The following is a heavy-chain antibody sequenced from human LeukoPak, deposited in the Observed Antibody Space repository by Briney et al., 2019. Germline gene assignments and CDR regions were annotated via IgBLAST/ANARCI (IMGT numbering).Heavy chain of an antibody. CDR1: GFTFSHYG. D-gene: IGHD4-11*01. J-gene: IGHJ5*01. V-gene: IGHV3-33*06. Sequence: GGSLRLSCAAAGFTFSHYGMHWVRQAPGKGLEWVAVIWSDGTNQYYADSVKGRFTISRDDSGNTVYLQMNSLRPEDTGVYYCAKDAQRGFDYSNSLESWGQGTPVTVPT. CDR3: AKDAQRGFDYSNSLES. CDR2: IWSDGTNQ.